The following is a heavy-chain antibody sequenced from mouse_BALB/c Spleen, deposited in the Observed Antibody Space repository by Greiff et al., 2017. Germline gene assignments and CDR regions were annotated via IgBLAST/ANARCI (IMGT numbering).Heavy chain of an antibody. D-gene: IGHD2-10*01. CDR3: AREGTYYGNYYFDY. Sequence: EVQLVESGGGLVQPGGSRKLSCAASGFTFSSFGMHWVRQAPEKGLEWVAYISSGSSTIYYADTVKGRFTISRDNPKNTLFLQMTSLRSEDTAMYYCAREGTYYGNYYFDYGGQGTTLTVAA. CDR1: GFTFSSFG. J-gene: IGHJ2*01. CDR2: ISSGSSTI. V-gene: IGHV5-17*02.